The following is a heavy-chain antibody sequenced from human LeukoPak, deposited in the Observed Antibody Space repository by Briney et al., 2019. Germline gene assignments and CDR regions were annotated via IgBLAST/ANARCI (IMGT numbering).Heavy chain of an antibody. CDR1: GGSISSGGYY. CDR3: ARSSGYYFRFDY. V-gene: IGHV4-61*08. CDR2: IYYSGST. D-gene: IGHD3-22*01. Sequence: SETLSLTCTVSGGSISSGGYYWSWIRQHPGKGLEWIGYIYYSGSTNYNPSLKSRVTISVDTSKNQFSLRLSSVTAADTAVYYCARSSGYYFRFDYWGQGTLVTVSS. J-gene: IGHJ4*02.